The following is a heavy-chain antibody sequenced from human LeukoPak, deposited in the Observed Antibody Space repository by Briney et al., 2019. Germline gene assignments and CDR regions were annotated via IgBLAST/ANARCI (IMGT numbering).Heavy chain of an antibody. CDR1: GGSISSYY. J-gene: IGHJ4*02. Sequence: SETLSLTCTVSGGSISSYYWSWIRQPPGKGLEWIGEINHSGSTNYNPSLKSRVTISVDTSKNQFSLKLSSVTAADTAVYYCARRSITMVRGVILWDYWGQGTLVTVSS. CDR2: INHSGST. V-gene: IGHV4-34*01. CDR3: ARRSITMVRGVILWDY. D-gene: IGHD3-10*01.